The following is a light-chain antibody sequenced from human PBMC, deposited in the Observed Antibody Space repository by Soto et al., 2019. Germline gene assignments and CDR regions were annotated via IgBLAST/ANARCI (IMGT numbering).Light chain of an antibody. CDR1: QTINSN. J-gene: IGKJ2*01. CDR3: QQYHNWPPQYT. V-gene: IGKV3-15*01. CDR2: GAS. Sequence: EIVMTQSPATLSVSPGERATVSCRASQTINSNLAWYQQKPGQAPRLRIHGASTRATGVPARFSGSGSGTEFTLTISSLQSEDFAVYYCQQYHNWPPQYTFGQGTKLQI.